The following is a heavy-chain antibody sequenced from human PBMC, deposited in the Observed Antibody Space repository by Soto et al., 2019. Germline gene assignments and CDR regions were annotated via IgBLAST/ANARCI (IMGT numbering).Heavy chain of an antibody. V-gene: IGHV1-8*01. CDR1: GYTFTSYD. Sequence: ASVKVSCKASGYTFTSYDINWVRQATGQGLEWMGWMNPNSGNTGYAQKFQGRVTMTRNTSISTAYMELSSLRSEDTAVYYCARVFGGSYYYYYMDVWGKGTTVTVSS. D-gene: IGHD3-10*02. J-gene: IGHJ6*03. CDR2: MNPNSGNT. CDR3: ARVFGGSYYYYYMDV.